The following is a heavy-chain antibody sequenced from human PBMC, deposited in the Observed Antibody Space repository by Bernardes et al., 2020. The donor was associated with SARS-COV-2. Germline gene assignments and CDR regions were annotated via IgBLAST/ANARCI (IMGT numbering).Heavy chain of an antibody. J-gene: IGHJ6*02. Sequence: GGSLRLSCAASGFTFSSYGMHWVRQAPGKGLEWVAVISYDGSNKYYADSVKGRFTISRDNSKNTLYLQMNSLRAEDTAVYYCAKVINSGPSSQRGYCSSTSCYDYGMDVWGQGTTVTVSS. CDR2: ISYDGSNK. CDR3: AKVINSGPSSQRGYCSSTSCYDYGMDV. D-gene: IGHD2-2*01. V-gene: IGHV3-30*18. CDR1: GFTFSSYG.